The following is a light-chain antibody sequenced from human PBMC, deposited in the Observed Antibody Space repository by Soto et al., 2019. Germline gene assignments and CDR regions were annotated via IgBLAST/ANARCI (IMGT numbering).Light chain of an antibody. V-gene: IGKV3-11*01. CDR3: QQRSNWPPLFT. J-gene: IGKJ3*01. Sequence: EIVLTQSPATLSLSPGERATLSCRASQSVSSNLAWYQQKPGQAPRLLIYDASTRATGIPARFSGSGSGTDFTPTISSLEPEDFAVYYCQQRSNWPPLFTFGPGTKVDIK. CDR1: QSVSSN. CDR2: DAS.